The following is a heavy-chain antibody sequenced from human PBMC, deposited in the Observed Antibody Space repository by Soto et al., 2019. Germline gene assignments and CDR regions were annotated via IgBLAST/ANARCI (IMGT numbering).Heavy chain of an antibody. CDR1: GSTFSTYA. V-gene: IGHV3-23*01. CDR2: ISGSGDGT. CDR3: AKEYCSSTSCYFDY. D-gene: IGHD2-2*01. J-gene: IGHJ4*02. Sequence: PGGSLRLSCAAYGSTFSTYAMSWVRQAPGQGLGWVSTISGSGDGTYYADSVKGRFTISRDNSKNTLYLQMNSLRAEDTAVYYCAKEYCSSTSCYFDYWGQGTLVTVAS.